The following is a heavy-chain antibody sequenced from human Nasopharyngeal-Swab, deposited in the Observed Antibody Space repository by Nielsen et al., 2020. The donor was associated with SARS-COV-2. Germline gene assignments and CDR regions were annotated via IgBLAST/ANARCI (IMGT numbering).Heavy chain of an antibody. Sequence: ASVKVSCKTSGYTFSSYGIVWVRQAPAQGLEWLGWTSPYNDYTHYAQKFQGPVTMTSDTSTSTAYLELRSLTSGDTAVYYCARELGVELFGYWGQGTLVTVSS. CDR2: TSPYNDYT. CDR3: ARELGVELFGY. CDR1: GYTFSSYG. V-gene: IGHV1-18*04. D-gene: IGHD1-7*01. J-gene: IGHJ4*02.